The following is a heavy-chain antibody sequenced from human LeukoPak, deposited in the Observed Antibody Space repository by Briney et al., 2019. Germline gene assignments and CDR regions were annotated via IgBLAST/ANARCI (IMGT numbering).Heavy chain of an antibody. Sequence: SQTLSLTCTVSGGSISSGDYDWSWIRQPPGKGLEWIGYIYYSGSTNYNPSLKSRATISVDTSKNQFSLKLSSVTAADTAVYYCAYSSGWGGNWFDPWGQGTLVTVSS. J-gene: IGHJ5*02. V-gene: IGHV4-61*08. CDR1: GGSISSGDYD. D-gene: IGHD6-19*01. CDR3: AYSSGWGGNWFDP. CDR2: IYYSGST.